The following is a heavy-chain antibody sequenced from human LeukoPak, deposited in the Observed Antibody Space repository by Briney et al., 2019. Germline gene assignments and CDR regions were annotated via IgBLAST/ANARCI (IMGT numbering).Heavy chain of an antibody. V-gene: IGHV2-70*11. CDR2: IDWDDDK. D-gene: IGHD3-22*01. Sequence: SGPTLVKPTQTLTLTCTFSGFSLSTSGMCVSWIRQPPGKALEWLARIDWDDDKYYSTSLKTRLTISKDTSKNQVVLTMTNMDPVDTATYYCARIRTYYYDSSGPPNYGMDVWGQGTTVTVSS. CDR1: GFSLSTSGMC. CDR3: ARIRTYYYDSSGPPNYGMDV. J-gene: IGHJ6*02.